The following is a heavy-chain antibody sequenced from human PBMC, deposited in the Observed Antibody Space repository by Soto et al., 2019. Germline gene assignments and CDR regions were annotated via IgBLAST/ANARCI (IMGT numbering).Heavy chain of an antibody. V-gene: IGHV3-30*18. D-gene: IGHD6-6*01. CDR3: AKDRRQLSALDM. CDR1: GFSFSSYG. Sequence: GGSLRLSCAASGFSFSSYGMHWVRQAPGRGLEWVTVISIDGNRKYYGESVKGRLSVSRDNDKDTLYLQMNGLRPEDTGVYYCAKDRRQLSALDMWGQGTTVTVSS. J-gene: IGHJ3*02. CDR2: ISIDGNRK.